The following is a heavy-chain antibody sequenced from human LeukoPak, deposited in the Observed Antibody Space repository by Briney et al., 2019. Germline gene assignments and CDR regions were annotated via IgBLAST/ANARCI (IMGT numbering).Heavy chain of an antibody. CDR3: ARDTGF. J-gene: IGHJ4*02. CDR1: GFTFTSYW. Sequence: PGGSLRLSCAASGFTFTSYWMNWVRQAPGKGLDWVANIKEDGSEKYYVDSVKGRFTISRDNAKNSVYLQMNSLRAEDTAVYYCARDTGFWGQGTLVTVSS. D-gene: IGHD2-8*02. CDR2: IKEDGSEK. V-gene: IGHV3-7*03.